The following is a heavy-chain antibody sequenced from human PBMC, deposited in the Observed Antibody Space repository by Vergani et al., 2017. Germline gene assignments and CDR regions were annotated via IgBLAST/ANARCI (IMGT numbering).Heavy chain of an antibody. V-gene: IGHV3-23*01. Sequence: EVQLLESGGSLKQPGGSVRLSCAASGFTFSTYAMHWVRQAPGKGLEWVSALTGGGGCTYYADSFKGRFIISRDNSRDTLYLQMDSLRPEDTATYYCVKDAGSYEDFFNSWCQGTMATVS. CDR1: GFTFSTYA. CDR3: VKDAGSYEDFFNS. CDR2: LTGGGGCT. D-gene: IGHD1-26*01. J-gene: IGHJ4*02.